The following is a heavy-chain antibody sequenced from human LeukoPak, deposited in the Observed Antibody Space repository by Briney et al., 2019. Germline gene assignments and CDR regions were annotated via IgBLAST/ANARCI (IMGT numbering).Heavy chain of an antibody. CDR3: ARENSGTYREFDY. J-gene: IGHJ4*02. Sequence: SETLSLTCAVYGGSFGSYYWSWIRQPPGKGLEWVWEIKHSGSTNYNPSLKSRVTISVDTSKNQVSLQLRSVTAADTAVFYCARENSGTYREFDYWGQGTLVTVSS. CDR2: IKHSGST. V-gene: IGHV4-34*01. CDR1: GGSFGSYY. D-gene: IGHD1-26*01.